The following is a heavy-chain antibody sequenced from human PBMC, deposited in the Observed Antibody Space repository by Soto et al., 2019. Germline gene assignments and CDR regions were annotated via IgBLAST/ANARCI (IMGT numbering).Heavy chain of an antibody. CDR1: GFTFNDYY. V-gene: IGHV3-11*01. J-gene: IGHJ4*02. Sequence: GGSLRLSCAASGFTFNDYYMSWIRQPPGKGLEWISYITSSGETIYYADSVKGRFTISRDNTKNSLYLQMNGLRAEDTAVYYCARVYYDFWSGYVGYWGQGTLVTVSS. D-gene: IGHD3-3*01. CDR2: ITSSGETI. CDR3: ARVYYDFWSGYVGY.